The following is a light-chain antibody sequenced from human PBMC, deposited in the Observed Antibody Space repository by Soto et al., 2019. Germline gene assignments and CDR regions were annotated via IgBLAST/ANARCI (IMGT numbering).Light chain of an antibody. CDR2: TNS. J-gene: IGLJ1*01. CDR1: SSNIGANYN. V-gene: IGLV1-40*01. Sequence: QSLLTQPPSVSGAPGQRVTISCTGGSSNIGANYNVHWYQHLPGTAPKLLIYTNSNRPAGVPDRFSGSKSGTSASLAITGLQAEDEADYYCQSYESSLSGYVVGTGTKVTVL. CDR3: QSYESSLSGYV.